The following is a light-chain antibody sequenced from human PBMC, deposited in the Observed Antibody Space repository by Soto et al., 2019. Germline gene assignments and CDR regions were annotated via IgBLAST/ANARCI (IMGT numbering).Light chain of an antibody. CDR1: SSNIGGNS. V-gene: IGLV1-51*01. J-gene: IGLJ3*02. CDR3: CSYVTNRRV. CDR2: DDN. Sequence: QSVMTQPPSVSAAPGQKVTISCSGSSSNIGGNSVSWYQQLPGTAPKLLIYDDNKRPSGIPDRFSGSKSGNTASLTISALQAEDEADYFCCSYVTNRRVFGGGTKLTVL.